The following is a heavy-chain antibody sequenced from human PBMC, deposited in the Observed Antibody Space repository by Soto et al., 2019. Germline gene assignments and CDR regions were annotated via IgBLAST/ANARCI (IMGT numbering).Heavy chain of an antibody. J-gene: IGHJ4*02. D-gene: IGHD6-13*01. CDR3: ARSPRRSSWPNYFDY. Sequence: QVQLVESGGGVVQPGRSLRLSCAASGFTFSSYGMHWVRQAPGKGLEWVAVIWYDGSNKDYADSVKGRFTISRDNSKNTLYLQMNSLRAEDTAVYYCARSPRRSSWPNYFDYWGQGTLVTVSS. V-gene: IGHV3-33*01. CDR2: IWYDGSNK. CDR1: GFTFSSYG.